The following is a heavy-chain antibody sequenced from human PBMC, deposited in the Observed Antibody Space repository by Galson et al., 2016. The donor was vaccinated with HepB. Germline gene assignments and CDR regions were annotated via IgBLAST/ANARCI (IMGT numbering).Heavy chain of an antibody. D-gene: IGHD1-26*01. CDR2: ISSYSSNR. V-gene: IGHV3-11*06. Sequence: SLRLSCAASGFTFNDYYMNWIRLVPGKGLEWISYISSYSSNRRYADSVKGRFTISRDNAKNSLYLQMNSLRVEDTALYYCARDALRSESYSGDFDYWGQGTRVTVSS. CDR3: ARDALRSESYSGDFDY. CDR1: GFTFNDYY. J-gene: IGHJ4*02.